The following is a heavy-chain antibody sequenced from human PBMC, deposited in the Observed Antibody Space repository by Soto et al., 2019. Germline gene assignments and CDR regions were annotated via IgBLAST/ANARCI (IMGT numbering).Heavy chain of an antibody. Sequence: QVQLQESGPGLVKPSDTLSLTCTVSGGSISSYYWSWIRQPPGKGLEWIGYVYYSGSTNYNPSLKSRVTISVDTSKNQFALKLGSVTAADTAVYYCAGLYSGSYSGFDPWGQGALVTVSS. CDR2: VYYSGST. D-gene: IGHD1-26*01. J-gene: IGHJ5*02. CDR3: AGLYSGSYSGFDP. V-gene: IGHV4-59*01. CDR1: GGSISSYY.